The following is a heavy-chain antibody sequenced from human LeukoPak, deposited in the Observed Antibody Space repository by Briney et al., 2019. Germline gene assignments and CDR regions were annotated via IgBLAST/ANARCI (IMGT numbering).Heavy chain of an antibody. CDR3: ADLGYSYGYEDY. CDR2: ISYDGSNK. J-gene: IGHJ4*02. D-gene: IGHD5-18*01. V-gene: IGHV3-30-3*01. Sequence: GGSLRLSCAASGFTFSSYATHWVRQAPGKGLEWVAVISYDGSNKYYADSVKGRFTISRDNSKNTLYLQMNSLRAEDTAVYYCADLGYSYGYEDYWGQGTLVTVSS. CDR1: GFTFSSYA.